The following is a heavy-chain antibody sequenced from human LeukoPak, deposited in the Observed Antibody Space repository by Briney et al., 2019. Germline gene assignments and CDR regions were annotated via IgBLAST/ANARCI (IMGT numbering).Heavy chain of an antibody. CDR1: GSTFTSYW. CDR2: INSDGSST. V-gene: IGHV3-74*01. D-gene: IGHD3-22*01. CDR3: AMGPYYYDSRGYYY. Sequence: PGGSLRLSCVASGSTFTSYWMHWVRQAPGKGLVWVSRINSDGSSTNYADSVKGRFTISRDNAKNTLDLQMNSLRAEDTAVYYCAMGPYYYDSRGYYYWGQGTLVTVSS. J-gene: IGHJ4*02.